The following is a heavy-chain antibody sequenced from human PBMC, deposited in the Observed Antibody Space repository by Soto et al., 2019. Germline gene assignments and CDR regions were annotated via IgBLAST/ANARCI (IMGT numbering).Heavy chain of an antibody. CDR2: IYYSGST. D-gene: IGHD3-3*01. CDR3: ARAQEVLDDFWSGPVAYYFDY. V-gene: IGHV4-39*07. Sequence: SETLPLTCTVSGGSISSSSYCWGWIRQPPGKGLEWIGSIYYSGSTYYNPSLKSRVTISVDTSKNQFSLKLSSVTAADTAVYYCARAQEVLDDFWSGPVAYYFDYWGQGTLVTVSS. CDR1: GGSISSSSYC. J-gene: IGHJ4*02.